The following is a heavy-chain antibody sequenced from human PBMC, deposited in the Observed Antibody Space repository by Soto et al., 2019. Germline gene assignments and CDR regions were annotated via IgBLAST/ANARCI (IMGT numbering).Heavy chain of an antibody. V-gene: IGHV4-4*02. J-gene: IGHJ4*01. D-gene: IGHD6-19*01. CDR2: IYHSGAT. CDR3: ARHIAVSGTRGFDF. Sequence: QVQLQESGPGLMKPSGTLSLTCAVSGGSISTDWWSWVRQPPGKGLEWIGEIYHSGATNYIPSLKNRVTMSVDKSQNHLSLNLNSVTAADTAVYYCARHIAVSGTRGFDFWGHGTLVTVSS. CDR1: GGSISTDW.